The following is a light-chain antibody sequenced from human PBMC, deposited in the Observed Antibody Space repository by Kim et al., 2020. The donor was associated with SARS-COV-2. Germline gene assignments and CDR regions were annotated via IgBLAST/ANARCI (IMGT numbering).Light chain of an antibody. V-gene: IGLV2-14*04. Sequence: QSSTSSCTGTSSDVGGSNYVPWYQQHPGKAPKLMIYDVSKRPSGVSNRFSGSKSGNTASLTISGLQAEDEADYYCSSYTSSSTDWVFGGGTQLTVL. CDR3: SSYTSSSTDWV. CDR1: SSDVGGSNY. CDR2: DVS. J-gene: IGLJ3*02.